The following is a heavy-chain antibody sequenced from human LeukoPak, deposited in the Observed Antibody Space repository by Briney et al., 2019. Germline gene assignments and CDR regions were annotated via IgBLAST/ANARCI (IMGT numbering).Heavy chain of an antibody. V-gene: IGHV3-7*03. J-gene: IGHJ6*02. CDR3: AKAASSSWPSYYYGMDV. Sequence: GGSLRLSCAASGFTLSGYWMSWVRQAPGKGLEWVANIKQDGSEKYYVDSVKGRFTISRDNAKNSLYLQMNSLRVEDTAVYYCAKAASSSWPSYYYGMDVWGQGTTVTVSS. CDR1: GFTLSGYW. CDR2: IKQDGSEK. D-gene: IGHD6-13*01.